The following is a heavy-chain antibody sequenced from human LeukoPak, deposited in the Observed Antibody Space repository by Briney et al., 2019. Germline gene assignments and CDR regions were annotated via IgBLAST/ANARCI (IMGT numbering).Heavy chain of an antibody. CDR1: GFTFDDYT. J-gene: IGHJ6*03. Sequence: GGSLRLSCAASGFTFDDYTMHWVRQAPGKGLEWVSLISWDGGSTYYADSVKGRFTISRDNSRNSLYLQMNSLRTEDTALYYCAKGAYYYYMDVWGKGTTVTVSS. CDR2: ISWDGGST. CDR3: AKGAYYYYMDV. V-gene: IGHV3-43*01.